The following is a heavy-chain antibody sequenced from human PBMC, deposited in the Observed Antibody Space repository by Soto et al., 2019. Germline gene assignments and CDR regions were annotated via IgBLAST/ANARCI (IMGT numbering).Heavy chain of an antibody. J-gene: IGHJ3*02. CDR3: ARAAYYYDSSGYYRGDAFDI. Sequence: QVQLVQSGAEVQKPGSSVKVSCKASGGTFSSYAISWVRQAPGQGLEWMGGIIPIFGTANYAQKFQGRVTITADESTGTAYMELSSLRSEDTAVYYCARAAYYYDSSGYYRGDAFDIWGQGTMVTVSS. CDR2: IIPIFGTA. CDR1: GGTFSSYA. V-gene: IGHV1-69*01. D-gene: IGHD3-22*01.